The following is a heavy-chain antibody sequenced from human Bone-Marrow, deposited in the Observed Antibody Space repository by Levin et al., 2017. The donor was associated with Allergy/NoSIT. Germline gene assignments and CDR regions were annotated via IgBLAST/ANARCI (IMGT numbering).Heavy chain of an antibody. CDR3: ARSDALKAFDI. V-gene: IGHV3-53*01. CDR2: IYSGGST. Sequence: GESLKISCAASGFTVSSNYMSWVRQAPGKGLEWVSVIYSGGSTYYADSVKGRFTISRDNSKNTLYLQMNSLRAEDTAVYYCARSDALKAFDIWGQGTMVTVSS. J-gene: IGHJ3*02. CDR1: GFTVSSNY.